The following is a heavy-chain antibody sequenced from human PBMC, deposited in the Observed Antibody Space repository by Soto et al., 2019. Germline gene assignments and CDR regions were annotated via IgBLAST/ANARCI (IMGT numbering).Heavy chain of an antibody. CDR1: VGSIISYY. D-gene: IGHD3-10*01. Sequence: SETLSLTCTFSVGSIISYYWSWIRQPPGKGLEWIGHIYSSGSTNYNPSLKSRVTISVDTSKNQFSLKLRSVTAADTAVYYCARRVEYGSGRRPAYYFDYWGQGTLVTVSS. V-gene: IGHV4-59*01. CDR2: IYSSGST. CDR3: ARRVEYGSGRRPAYYFDY. J-gene: IGHJ4*02.